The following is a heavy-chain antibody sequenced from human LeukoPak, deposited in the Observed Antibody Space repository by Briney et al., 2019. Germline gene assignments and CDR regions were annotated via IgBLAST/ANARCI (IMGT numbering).Heavy chain of an antibody. CDR3: ARDGYYYDSGGLPDY. Sequence: GGSLRLSCAASGFTFSSYSMNWVRQAPGKGLEWVSSISSSSSYIYYADSVKGRFTISRDNAKNSLYLQMNSLRAEDTAVYYCARDGYYYDSGGLPDYWGQGTLVTVSS. CDR1: GFTFSSYS. J-gene: IGHJ4*02. CDR2: ISSSSSYI. D-gene: IGHD3-22*01. V-gene: IGHV3-21*01.